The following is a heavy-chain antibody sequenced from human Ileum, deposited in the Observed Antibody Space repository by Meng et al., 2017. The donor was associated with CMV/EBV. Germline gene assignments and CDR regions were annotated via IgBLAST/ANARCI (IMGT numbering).Heavy chain of an antibody. CDR2: IRSKARGYTT. D-gene: IGHD1-26*01. CDR1: GFIFSDHY. Sequence: GGSLRLSCTASGFIFSDHYMDWVRQVLGRGLEWVGRIRSKARGYTTEYAASVEGRFTISRDESKNSVYLQMNSLKNEDTAVYYCARDLAVGPPDVYRDMDVRGQGTTVTVSS. CDR3: ARDLAVGPPDVYRDMDV. V-gene: IGHV3-72*01. J-gene: IGHJ6*02.